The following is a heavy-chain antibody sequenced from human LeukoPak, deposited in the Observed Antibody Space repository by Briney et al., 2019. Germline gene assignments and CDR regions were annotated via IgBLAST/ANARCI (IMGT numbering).Heavy chain of an antibody. CDR2: ISGSGGST. Sequence: GSLRLSCAASGFAFSSYAMSWVRQAPGKGLEWVSAISGSGGSTYYADSVKGRFTISRDNSKNTLYLQMNSLRAEDTAVYYCAKPLGYCSSTSCSYFFDYWGQGTLVTVSS. CDR1: GFAFSSYA. J-gene: IGHJ4*02. CDR3: AKPLGYCSSTSCSYFFDY. V-gene: IGHV3-23*01. D-gene: IGHD2-2*01.